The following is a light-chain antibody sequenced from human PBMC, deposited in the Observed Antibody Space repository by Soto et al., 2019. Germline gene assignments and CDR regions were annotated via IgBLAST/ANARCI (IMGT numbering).Light chain of an antibody. CDR1: SSDVGAFNY. J-gene: IGLJ1*01. CDR3: SSYTTSNTPYV. CDR2: EVS. Sequence: QSALTQPASVSGSPGQSITISCTGTSSDVGAFNYVSWYQQHPGKAPKLVLYEVSNRPSGVSLRFSGSKSGNTASLTISGLRVEDEADYYCSSYTTSNTPYVFGTGTKLTVL. V-gene: IGLV2-14*01.